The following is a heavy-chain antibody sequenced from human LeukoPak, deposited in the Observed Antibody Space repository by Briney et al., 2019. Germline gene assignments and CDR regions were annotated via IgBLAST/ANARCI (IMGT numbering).Heavy chain of an antibody. V-gene: IGHV3-30*04. CDR1: GFTFSTYA. CDR2: ISYDGSNK. Sequence: GGSLRLSCAASGFTFSTYAMHWVRQAPGKGLEWVAVISYDGSNKYYADSVKGRFTISRDNSKNTLYLQMNSLRAEDTAVYYCAKGAFDIWGQGTMVTVSS. CDR3: AKGAFDI. J-gene: IGHJ3*02.